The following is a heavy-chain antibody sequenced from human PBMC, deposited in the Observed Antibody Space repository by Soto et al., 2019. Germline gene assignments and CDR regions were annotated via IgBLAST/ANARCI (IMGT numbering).Heavy chain of an antibody. CDR2: IIPIFDTA. D-gene: IGHD3-10*01. CDR1: GGTFSNYA. Sequence: QVQLVQSGAEVKKPGSSVKVSCKTSGGTFSNYAFIWVRQAPGQGLEWTGGIIPIFDTAKYSQRFLDRVTITADKSTSTVYMELRSLTAEDTAVYYCARASNYYGSGWRSHFDLWGQGTQVTVTS. V-gene: IGHV1-69*06. J-gene: IGHJ4*02. CDR3: ARASNYYGSGWRSHFDL.